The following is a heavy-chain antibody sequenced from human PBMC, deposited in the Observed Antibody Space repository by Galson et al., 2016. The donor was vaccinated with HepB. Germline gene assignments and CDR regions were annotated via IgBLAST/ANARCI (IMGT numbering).Heavy chain of an antibody. CDR1: GGSITSHF. CDR3: ARVRSGYSAIAD. D-gene: IGHD3-22*01. J-gene: IGHJ4*02. V-gene: IGHV4-59*11. Sequence: SETLSLTCNVSGGSITSHFWGWIRQPPGKGLEWIGYIFYSGTTNYNPSLRSRLTMSVDMSKNQLSLQLSSVTDADTAVYYCARVRSGYSAIADWGQGTLVTVSS. CDR2: IFYSGTT.